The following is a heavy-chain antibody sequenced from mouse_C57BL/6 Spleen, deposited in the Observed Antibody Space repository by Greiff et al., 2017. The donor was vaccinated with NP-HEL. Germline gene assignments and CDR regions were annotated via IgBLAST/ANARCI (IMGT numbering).Heavy chain of an antibody. CDR3: TGKGPHYYGSSSYWYFDV. D-gene: IGHD1-1*01. V-gene: IGHV6-3*01. CDR2: IRLKSDNYAT. CDR1: GFTFSNYW. Sequence: EVKVEESGGGLVQPGGSMKLSCVASGFTFSNYWMNWVRQSPEKGLEWVAQIRLKSDNYATHYAESVKGRFTISRDDSKSSVYLQMNNLRAEDTGIYYCTGKGPHYYGSSSYWYFDVWGTGTTVTVSS. J-gene: IGHJ1*03.